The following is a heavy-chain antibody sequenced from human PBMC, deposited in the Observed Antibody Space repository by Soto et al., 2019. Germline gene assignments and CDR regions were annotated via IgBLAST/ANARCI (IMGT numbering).Heavy chain of an antibody. CDR1: GGSISSGDYY. CDR2: IYYSGST. D-gene: IGHD2-15*01. V-gene: IGHV4-30-4*01. CDR3: AREGPENCSGGSCYFDY. J-gene: IGHJ4*02. Sequence: QVQLQESGPGLVKPSQTLSLTCTVSGGSISSGDYYWSWIRQPPGKGLEWIGYIYYSGSTYYNPSLKSRVTISVDTSKHQFSLKLSSVTAADTAVYYCAREGPENCSGGSCYFDYWGQGTLVTVSS.